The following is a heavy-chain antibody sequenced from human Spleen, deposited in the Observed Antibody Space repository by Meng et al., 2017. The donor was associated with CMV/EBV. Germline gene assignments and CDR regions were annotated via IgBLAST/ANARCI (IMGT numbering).Heavy chain of an antibody. J-gene: IGHJ5*02. Sequence: SCAASGCTFSTYAMHGVRQAPGKGLEWVAFIRSEGGLKYYADSIKGRFTVYRDNFKNTVFLQMNSLTIEDTAVYYCAKDRPHILGLDPWGQGTLVTVSS. D-gene: IGHD2-21*01. CDR2: IRSEGGLK. CDR3: AKDRPHILGLDP. CDR1: GCTFSTYA. V-gene: IGHV3-30*02.